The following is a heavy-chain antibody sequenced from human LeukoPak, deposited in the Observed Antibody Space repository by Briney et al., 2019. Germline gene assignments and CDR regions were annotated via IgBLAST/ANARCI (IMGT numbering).Heavy chain of an antibody. D-gene: IGHD6-6*01. CDR2: IYYGGST. V-gene: IGHV4-59*01. J-gene: IGHJ4*02. Sequence: SETLSLTCTVSGASISSYFWSWIRQPPGKGLEWIGYIYYGGSTNYNPSLKSRVTVSAGSSKNQFSLKLSSLTAADTAVYYCAGGQQLAGPSFAYWGKGTLVTVSS. CDR1: GASISSYF. CDR3: AGGQQLAGPSFAY.